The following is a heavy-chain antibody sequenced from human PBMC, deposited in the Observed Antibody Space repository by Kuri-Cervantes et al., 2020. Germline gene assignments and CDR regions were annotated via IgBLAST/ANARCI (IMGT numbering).Heavy chain of an antibody. D-gene: IGHD3-16*02. Sequence: ASVKVSCRASGYTFTGYYMHWVRQAPGQGLEWMGWINPNSGGTNYAQKFQGRVTMTRDTSISTAYMELSRLRSDDTAVYYCARVVITFGGVIVYDAFDIWGQETMVTVSS. CDR3: ARVVITFGGVIVYDAFDI. J-gene: IGHJ3*02. CDR2: INPNSGGT. V-gene: IGHV1-2*02. CDR1: GYTFTGYY.